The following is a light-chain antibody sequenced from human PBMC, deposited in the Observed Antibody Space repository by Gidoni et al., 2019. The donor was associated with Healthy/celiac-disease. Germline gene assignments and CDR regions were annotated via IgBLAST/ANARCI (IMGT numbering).Light chain of an antibody. CDR2: DAS. J-gene: IGKJ5*01. V-gene: IGKV3-11*01. CDR3: QQRSNWPT. CDR1: QSVSSY. Sequence: EIVLTHSPATLSLSPGERATLSCRASQSVSSYLAWYQQKPGQDPRLLIDDASNRATGIPARFSGSGSGTDCTLTISSLEPEDFAVYYCQQRSNWPTFGQGTRLEIK.